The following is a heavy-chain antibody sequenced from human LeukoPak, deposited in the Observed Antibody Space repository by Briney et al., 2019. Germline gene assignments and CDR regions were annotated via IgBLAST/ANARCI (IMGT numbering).Heavy chain of an antibody. CDR1: GFTFYTYS. J-gene: IGHJ6*04. CDR2: ISSSGTYT. D-gene: IGHD3-10*02. V-gene: IGHV3-21*01. CDR3: AELGITMIGGV. Sequence: GGSLRLSCAASGFTFYTYSMNWVRQAPGKGLEWVSSISSSGTYTYYADSLKGRFTISRDNAKNSLYLQMNSLRAEDTAVYYCAELGITMIGGVWGKGTTVTISS.